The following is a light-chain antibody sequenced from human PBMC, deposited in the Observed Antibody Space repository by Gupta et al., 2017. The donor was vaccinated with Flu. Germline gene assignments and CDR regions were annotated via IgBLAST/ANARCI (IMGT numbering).Light chain of an antibody. CDR3: QAWDKNIVI. CDR2: QDD. V-gene: IGLV3-1*01. CDR1: KLEDTY. Sequence: SFELTQPPSVSVSAGQTASITCSGDKLEDTYVCWYQQRPGQSPVLVVYQDDKRPSGIPDRFSGSSSGNTAALTISGTQAVDEADYYCQAWDKNIVIFGGGTKLTVL. J-gene: IGLJ2*01.